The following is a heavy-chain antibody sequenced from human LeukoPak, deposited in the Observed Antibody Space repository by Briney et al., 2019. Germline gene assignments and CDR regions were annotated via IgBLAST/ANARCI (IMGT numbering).Heavy chain of an antibody. CDR1: GFTFSNAW. D-gene: IGHD2-2*01. CDR3: ARVAGYCSSTSNCYSDY. V-gene: IGHV3-21*01. Sequence: GGSLRLSCAVSGFTFSNAWMSWVRQAPGKGLEWVSSISSSSAYIYYADSVKGRFTISRDNAKNSLYLQMNSLRAEDTAVYYCARVAGYCSSTSNCYSDYWGQGTLVPVSS. CDR2: ISSSSAYI. J-gene: IGHJ4*02.